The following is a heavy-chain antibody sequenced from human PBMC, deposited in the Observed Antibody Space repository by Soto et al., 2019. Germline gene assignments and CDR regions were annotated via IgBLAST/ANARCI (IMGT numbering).Heavy chain of an antibody. J-gene: IGHJ5*02. CDR1: GYTLIGQH. CDR2: INPKSGAT. V-gene: IGHV1-2*02. Sequence: GASVKVSCKASGYTLIGQHMHWVRQAPGQGLEWMGWINPKSGATNYAQKFQGRVTMTRDTSISTVYMELSRLRSDDTAVYFCARGAIVILPPQGNCFDPWGQGTLVTVSS. CDR3: ARGAIVILPPQGNCFDP. D-gene: IGHD2-15*01.